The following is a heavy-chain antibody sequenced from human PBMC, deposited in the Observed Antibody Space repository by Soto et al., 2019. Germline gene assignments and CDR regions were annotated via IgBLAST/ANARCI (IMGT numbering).Heavy chain of an antibody. D-gene: IGHD3-10*01. CDR2: VSGSGGST. V-gene: IGHV3-23*01. CDR3: AKDLYGASGWDY. CDR1: GFTFSSYA. J-gene: IGHJ4*02. Sequence: EVQLLESGGGLVQPGGSLRLSCAASGFTFSSYAMSWVRQAPGKGLEWASVVSGSGGSTYYADSVKGRFTVSRDSSKNTLYLQMNSLRAEDTAVYYCAKDLYGASGWDYWGQGTLVTVSS.